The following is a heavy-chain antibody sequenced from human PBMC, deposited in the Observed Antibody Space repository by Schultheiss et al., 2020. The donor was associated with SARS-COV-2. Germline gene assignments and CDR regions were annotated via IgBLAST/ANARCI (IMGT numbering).Heavy chain of an antibody. CDR3: AAPYCSSTSCYSGYYYYYGMDV. J-gene: IGHJ6*02. Sequence: SVKVSCKASGFTFTSSAVQWVRQARGQRLEWIGWIVVGSGNTNYAQKFQERVTITRDMSTSTAYMELSSLRSEDTAVYYCAAPYCSSTSCYSGYYYYYGMDVWGQGTTVTVSS. CDR2: IVVGSGNT. D-gene: IGHD2-2*01. V-gene: IGHV1-58*01. CDR1: GFTFTSSA.